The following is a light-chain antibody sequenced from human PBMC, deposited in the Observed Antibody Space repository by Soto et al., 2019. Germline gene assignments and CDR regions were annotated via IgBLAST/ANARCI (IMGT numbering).Light chain of an antibody. V-gene: IGKV1-12*01. CDR3: QQVNDSPLT. Sequence: IQMTQSPSSLSASIGDRVTLTCRASQDVRTWLAWYQQKPGRAPKLLIHAASKLQSGVPSRFSGSGSGTDFTLTISNLQPDDLGTYYCQQVNDSPLTFGPGTKVD. J-gene: IGKJ3*01. CDR2: AAS. CDR1: QDVRTW.